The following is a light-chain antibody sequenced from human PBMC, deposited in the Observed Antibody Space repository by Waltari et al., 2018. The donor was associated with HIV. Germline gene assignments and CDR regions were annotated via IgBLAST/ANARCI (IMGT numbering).Light chain of an antibody. Sequence: DIEMTQSPSSVSASVGDRVTMTCRTSQGISTYLSWFQHKPGKIPILLISIASLLESGVPSRFCGSGSGTEFTVTISCLQPEDFATYYCQQSYSAPYACGPGTKVDIK. J-gene: IGKJ3*01. CDR1: QGISTY. CDR3: QQSYSAPYA. CDR2: IAS. V-gene: IGKV1-39*01.